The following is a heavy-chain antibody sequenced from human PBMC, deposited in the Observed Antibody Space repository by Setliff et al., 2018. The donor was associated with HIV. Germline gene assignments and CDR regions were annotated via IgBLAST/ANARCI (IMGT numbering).Heavy chain of an antibody. D-gene: IGHD2-21*02. CDR1: GGSISSYY. J-gene: IGHJ4*02. CDR3: ATLDHSGGNFLAY. CDR2: IHSSGST. V-gene: IGHV4-4*09. Sequence: PSETLSLTCTVSGGSISSYYWSWIRQPPGKGLEWIGYIHSSGSTIYNPSLKSRITISLDTSKEQFSLELSSATAADTAVYYCATLDHSGGNFLAYWGQGSLVTVSS.